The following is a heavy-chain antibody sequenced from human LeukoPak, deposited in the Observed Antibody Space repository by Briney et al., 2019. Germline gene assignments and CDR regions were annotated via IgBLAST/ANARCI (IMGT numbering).Heavy chain of an antibody. CDR3: ARDLGYTVHDAFDI. V-gene: IGHV4-39*07. J-gene: IGHJ3*02. CDR2: IYYSGST. D-gene: IGHD2-2*02. CDR1: GGSISSSSYY. Sequence: SETLSLTCTVSGGSISSSSYYWGWIRQPPGKGLEWIGSIYYSGSTYYNPSLKSRVTISVDTPKNQFSLKLSSVTAADTAVYYCARDLGYTVHDAFDIWGQGTMVTVSS.